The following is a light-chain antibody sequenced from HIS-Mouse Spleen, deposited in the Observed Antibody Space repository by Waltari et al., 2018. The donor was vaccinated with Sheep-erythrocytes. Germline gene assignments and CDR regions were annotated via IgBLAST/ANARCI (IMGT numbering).Light chain of an antibody. CDR3: CSYAGSYNHV. J-gene: IGLJ1*01. Sequence: QSALTQPRSVSGSPGQSVTISCPGTSSDVGGYNYVSWYQQHPGKAPKLMIHDVSKRPSGVPDRLSGSKSGNTASLTISGLQAEDEADYYCCSYAGSYNHVFATGTKVTVL. V-gene: IGLV2-11*01. CDR2: DVS. CDR1: SSDVGGYNY.